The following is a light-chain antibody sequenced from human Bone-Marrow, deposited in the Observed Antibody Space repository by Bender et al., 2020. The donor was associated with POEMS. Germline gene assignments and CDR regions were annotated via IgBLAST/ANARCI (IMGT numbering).Light chain of an antibody. Sequence: SYELTQPPSVSVSPGQTASITCSGDKLEDKYACWYQQKPGQSPVLVIFQDTKRPSGIPERFSGSKSGTSASLAISGLRSEDEADYYCATWDANLSGPYVVFGGGTKLTVL. CDR1: KLEDKY. CDR3: ATWDANLSGPYVV. J-gene: IGLJ2*01. CDR2: QDT. V-gene: IGLV3-1*01.